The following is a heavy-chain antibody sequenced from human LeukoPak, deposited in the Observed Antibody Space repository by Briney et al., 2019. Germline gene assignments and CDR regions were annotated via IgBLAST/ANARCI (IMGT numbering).Heavy chain of an antibody. CDR3: ARGGPYSSSPYDY. V-gene: IGHV4-34*01. J-gene: IGHJ4*02. CDR1: GGSFSAYY. Sequence: SETLSLTCAVYGGSFSAYYWSWIRQPPGKGLEWIGEINHTGSTRYNPSLKSRVTISVDTSKNQFSLKLNSVTAADTAVYYCARGGPYSSSPYDYWGQGTLVTVSS. D-gene: IGHD6-13*01. CDR2: INHTGST.